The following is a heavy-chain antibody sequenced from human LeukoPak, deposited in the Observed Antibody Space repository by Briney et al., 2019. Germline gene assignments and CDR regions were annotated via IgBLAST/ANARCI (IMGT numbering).Heavy chain of an antibody. J-gene: IGHJ4*02. CDR2: INPNSGGT. D-gene: IGHD2-15*01. V-gene: IGHV1-2*02. CDR1: GYTFTGYY. Sequence: ASVKVSCKASGYTFTGYYMHWVRQAPGQGLEWMGWINPNSGGTNYAQKFQGRVTMTRDTSISTAYMELSRLRSDDTAVYYCARIQDIGYGLDYWGQGTLVTVSS. CDR3: ARIQDIGYGLDY.